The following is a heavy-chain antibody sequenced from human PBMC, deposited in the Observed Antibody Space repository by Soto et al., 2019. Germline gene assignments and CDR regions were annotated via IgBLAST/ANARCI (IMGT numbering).Heavy chain of an antibody. V-gene: IGHV4-59*08. CDR3: ARLGGFYQSIDS. J-gene: IGHJ5*01. CDR1: GGSISTYY. CDR2: IYYTGTT. D-gene: IGHD3-22*01. Sequence: PSETLSLTCTVSGGSISTYYWSWIRQPPGKGLEWIGYIYYTGTTTYNPSFKSRLTISVDSSKNQFSLKLTSVTAADTAVYYCARLGGFYQSIDSWGQGALVTVSS.